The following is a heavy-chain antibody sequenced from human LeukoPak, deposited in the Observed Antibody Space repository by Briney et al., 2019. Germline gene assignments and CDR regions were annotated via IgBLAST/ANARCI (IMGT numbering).Heavy chain of an antibody. CDR2: ISAYNGKT. D-gene: IGHD3-22*01. J-gene: IGHJ4*02. CDR3: ARGLYFHDSRGLDY. CDR1: GYSFTSYY. V-gene: IGHV1-18*01. Sequence: ASVKVSCEASGYSFTSYYITWVRQAPGQGLEWMGWISAYNGKTNYAPMLQGRLTMATDTSTSTTYMELGSLRSDDTAFYYCARGLYFHDSRGLDYWGQGTLATVSS.